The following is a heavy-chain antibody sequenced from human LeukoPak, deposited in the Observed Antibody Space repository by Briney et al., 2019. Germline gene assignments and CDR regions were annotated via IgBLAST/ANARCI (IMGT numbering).Heavy chain of an antibody. CDR2: ISAYNGNT. CDR1: GYTFTSYG. V-gene: IGHV1-18*01. CDR3: ARDLSDYYDSSGAEGDY. J-gene: IGHJ4*02. D-gene: IGHD3-22*01. Sequence: GASVKVSCKASGYTFTSYGIRWVRQAPGQGLEWMGWISAYNGNTNYAQKLQGRVTMTTDTSTSTAYMELRSLRSDDTAVYYCARDLSDYYDSSGAEGDYWGQGTLVTVSA.